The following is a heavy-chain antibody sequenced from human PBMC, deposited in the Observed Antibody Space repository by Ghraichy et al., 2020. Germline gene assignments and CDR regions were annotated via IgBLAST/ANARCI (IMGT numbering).Heavy chain of an antibody. V-gene: IGHV3-53*04. CDR3: ARGLSGYYYKAGIPGHNWFDP. CDR2: IYSGGST. D-gene: IGHD3-22*01. J-gene: IGHJ5*02. CDR1: GFTVSSNY. Sequence: GGSLRLSCAASGFTVSSNYMSWVRQAPGKGLEWVSVIYSGGSTYYADSVKGRFTISRHNSKNTLYLQMNSRRAEDTAVYYCARGLSGYYYKAGIPGHNWFDPWGQGPLVTVSS.